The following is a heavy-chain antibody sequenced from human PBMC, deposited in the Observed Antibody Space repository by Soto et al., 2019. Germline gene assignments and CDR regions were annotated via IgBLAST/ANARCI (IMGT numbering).Heavy chain of an antibody. Sequence: PGGSLRLSCSASGFAFSISWMSLVRQAPGKGLEWVGRLKSEAAGGTTDYAAPVKGRFTISRDDSKNTLYLQMNSLKTDDTAVYYCSYDSSRGDYWGLGTLVTVSS. D-gene: IGHD3-22*01. CDR1: GFAFSISW. CDR2: LKSEAAGGTT. CDR3: SYDSSRGDY. J-gene: IGHJ4*02. V-gene: IGHV3-15*01.